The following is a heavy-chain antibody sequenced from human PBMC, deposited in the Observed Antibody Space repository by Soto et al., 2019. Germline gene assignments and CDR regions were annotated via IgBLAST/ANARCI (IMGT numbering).Heavy chain of an antibody. CDR1: GFTFSRYW. Sequence: PGGSLRLSCEASGFTFSRYWMSWIRQAPGKGLEWVANVKQDGSQSYLVDSVKGRFTMSRDNAKNSLFLQMNSLRAEDTAVYYCVRDGRSGWKFVSWCPGTLVTVFS. D-gene: IGHD6-19*01. V-gene: IGHV3-7*01. J-gene: IGHJ4*02. CDR2: VKQDGSQS. CDR3: VRDGRSGWKFVS.